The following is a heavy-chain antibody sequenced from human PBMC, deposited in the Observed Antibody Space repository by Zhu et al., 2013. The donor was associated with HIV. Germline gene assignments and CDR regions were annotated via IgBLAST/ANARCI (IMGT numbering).Heavy chain of an antibody. D-gene: IGHD2-2*01. CDR3: ARDATYCSSTSCDHNFDY. CDR1: GGTFSSYA. V-gene: IGHV1-69*06. J-gene: IGHJ4*02. CDR2: IIPIFGTA. Sequence: QVQLVQSGAEVKKPGSSVKVSCKASGGTFSSYAISWVRQAPGQGLEWMGGIIPIFGTANYAQKFQGRVTITADKSTSTAYMELSSLRSEDTAVYYCARDATYCSSTSCDHNFDYWGQGTLVTVSS.